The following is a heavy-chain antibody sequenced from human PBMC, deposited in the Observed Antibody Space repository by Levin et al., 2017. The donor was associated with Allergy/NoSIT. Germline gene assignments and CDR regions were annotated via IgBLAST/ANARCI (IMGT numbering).Heavy chain of an antibody. J-gene: IGHJ3*02. CDR3: ARPVSGAGVTWTTMVRGVDAFDI. V-gene: IGHV4-39*01. CDR1: GGSISSSSFY. D-gene: IGHD3-10*01. Sequence: PSETLSLTCTVSGGSISSSSFYWGWIRQPPGKGLEWIGDISYSGTTYYNPSLESRVTISVDTSKNQFSLKLSSVTAADTAVYYCARPVSGAGVTWTTMVRGVDAFDIWGQGTMVTVSS. CDR2: ISYSGTT.